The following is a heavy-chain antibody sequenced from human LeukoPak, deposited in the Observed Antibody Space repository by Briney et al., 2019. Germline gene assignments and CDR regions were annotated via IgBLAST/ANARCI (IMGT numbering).Heavy chain of an antibody. CDR2: INSDGSST. Sequence: PGGSLRLSCAASGFTFSSYWMHWVRQAPGKGLVWFSRINSDGSSTSYADSVKGRFTISRDNAKNTLYLQMNSLRAEDTAVYYCARQISGYYYSGDYWGQGTLVTVSS. J-gene: IGHJ4*02. CDR3: ARQISGYYYSGDY. CDR1: GFTFSSYW. D-gene: IGHD3-22*01. V-gene: IGHV3-74*01.